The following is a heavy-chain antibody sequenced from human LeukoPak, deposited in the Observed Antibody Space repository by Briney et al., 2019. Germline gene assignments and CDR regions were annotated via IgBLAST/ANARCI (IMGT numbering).Heavy chain of an antibody. CDR1: GFDFSDYY. CDR2: ISTSSSYT. D-gene: IGHD6-25*01. Sequence: TGGSLRLSCAASGFDFSDYYMSWFRQAPGKGLEWISYISTSSSYTNYAESVKGRFTISRDNAKSSLYLQMNSLRDDDTAMYYCARDGSAASDYWGQGALVTVSS. V-gene: IGHV3-11*05. CDR3: ARDGSAASDY. J-gene: IGHJ4*02.